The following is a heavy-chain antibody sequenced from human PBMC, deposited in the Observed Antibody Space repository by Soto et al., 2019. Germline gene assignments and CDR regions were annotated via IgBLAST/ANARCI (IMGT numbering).Heavy chain of an antibody. Sequence: ASETLSLTCAVYGGSFSGYYWSWIRQPPGKGLEWIGEINHSGSTNYNPSLKSRVTISVDTSKNQFSLKLSSVTAADTAVYYCARGSLLRWYYDFWSGYQTNWFDPWGQGTQVTVSS. CDR1: GGSFSGYY. J-gene: IGHJ5*02. CDR3: ARGSLLRWYYDFWSGYQTNWFDP. CDR2: INHSGST. D-gene: IGHD3-3*01. V-gene: IGHV4-34*01.